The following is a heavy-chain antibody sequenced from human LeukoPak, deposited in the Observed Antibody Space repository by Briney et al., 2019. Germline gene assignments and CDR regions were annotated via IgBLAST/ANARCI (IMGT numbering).Heavy chain of an antibody. CDR3: ARAGTNLGDYDY. Sequence: PSETLSLTCTVSGYSISSGHYWAWIRQSPEKGLEWIASMFHSGSTYYNPSLKSRVTTSADTSKNEFSLKLSSVTAADTAVYYCARAGTNLGDYDYWGQGTLVTVPS. D-gene: IGHD4-17*01. CDR2: MFHSGST. V-gene: IGHV4-38-2*02. J-gene: IGHJ4*02. CDR1: GYSISSGHY.